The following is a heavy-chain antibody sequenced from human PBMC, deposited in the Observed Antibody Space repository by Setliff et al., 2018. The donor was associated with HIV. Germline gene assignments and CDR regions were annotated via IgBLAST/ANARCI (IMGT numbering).Heavy chain of an antibody. CDR2: ATYDGSKK. Sequence: HPGGSLRLSCTASGFTFTEYSLHWVRHTPGKGLEWVALATYDGSKKYYADSVKGRFTVSRDNSKNSLYLQMNTLRAEDTAVYYCAALSLRTNAVYGIVSTRFDPWGRGTLVTVSS. CDR1: GFTFTEYS. CDR3: AALSLRTNAVYGIVSTRFDP. V-gene: IGHV3-30*04. D-gene: IGHD2-8*01. J-gene: IGHJ5*02.